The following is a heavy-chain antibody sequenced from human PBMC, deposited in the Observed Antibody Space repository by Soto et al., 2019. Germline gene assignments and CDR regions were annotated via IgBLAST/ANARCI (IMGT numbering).Heavy chain of an antibody. CDR3: AKNQGVELVPLATVDWFDP. Sequence: GGSLRLSFAASGFIFENFAMGWVRQAPGKGLEWISSISGRGFKKYYAHSLKGRLTISRDNSKSTVYLELNNLSAEDTAVYHCAKNQGVELVPLATVDWFDPWGHGSVVTVPS. V-gene: IGHV3-23*01. D-gene: IGHD1-26*01. CDR1: GFIFENFA. J-gene: IGHJ5*02. CDR2: ISGRGFKK.